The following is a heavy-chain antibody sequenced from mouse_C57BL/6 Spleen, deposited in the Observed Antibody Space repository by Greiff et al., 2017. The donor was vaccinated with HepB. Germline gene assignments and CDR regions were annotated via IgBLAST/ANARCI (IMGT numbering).Heavy chain of an antibody. CDR1: GYSITSGYY. J-gene: IGHJ2*01. CDR2: ISYDGSN. V-gene: IGHV3-6*01. CDR3: ARDLDSSGYVDY. Sequence: EVKLMESGPGLVKPSQSLSLTCSVTGYSITSGYYWNWIRQFPGNKLEWMGYISYDGSNNYNPSLKNPSSITRDTSKNQFFLKLNSVTTEDTATYYCARDLDSSGYVDYWGQGTTLTVSS. D-gene: IGHD3-2*02.